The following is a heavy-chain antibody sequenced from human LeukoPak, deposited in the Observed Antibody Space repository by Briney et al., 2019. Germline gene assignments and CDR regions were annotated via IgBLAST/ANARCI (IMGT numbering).Heavy chain of an antibody. D-gene: IGHD3-10*01. J-gene: IGHJ6*03. CDR2: IKQDGSEK. CDR1: GFTFSSYW. Sequence: PGGSLRLSCAASGFTFSSYWMSWVRQAPGKGLEWAANIKQDGSEKYYVDSVKGRFTISRDNAKNSPYLQMNSLRAEDTAVYYCASSGSHIFGYYYYYMDVWGKGTTVTVSS. CDR3: ASSGSHIFGYYYYYMDV. V-gene: IGHV3-7*01.